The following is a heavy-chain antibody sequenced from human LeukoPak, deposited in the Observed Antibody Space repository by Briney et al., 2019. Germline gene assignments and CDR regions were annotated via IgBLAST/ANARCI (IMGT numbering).Heavy chain of an antibody. D-gene: IGHD3-10*01. CDR1: GDSITTHY. CDR3: AREYYGSGSYFDY. Sequence: PSETLSLTCTVSGDSITTHYWSWIRQPPGKGLQWIGYNFHTGNPNYNPSLKNRVTVSVDTSKRQFSMKLNSVTTADTAVYYCAREYYGSGSYFDYWGQGTLVTVSS. J-gene: IGHJ4*02. CDR2: NFHTGNP. V-gene: IGHV4-59*11.